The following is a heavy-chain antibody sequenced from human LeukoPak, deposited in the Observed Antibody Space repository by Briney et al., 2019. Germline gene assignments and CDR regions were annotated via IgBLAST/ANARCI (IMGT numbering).Heavy chain of an antibody. CDR2: ISYDGSNK. CDR3: ARDPQWLPSGV. Sequence: PGRSLRLSCAASGFTFSSYAMHWVRQAPGKGLEWVAVISYDGSNKYYADSVKGRFTISRDNSKNTLYLQMNSLRAEDTAVYYCARDPQWLPSGVWGQGTLVTVSS. V-gene: IGHV3-30-3*01. J-gene: IGHJ4*02. CDR1: GFTFSSYA. D-gene: IGHD6-19*01.